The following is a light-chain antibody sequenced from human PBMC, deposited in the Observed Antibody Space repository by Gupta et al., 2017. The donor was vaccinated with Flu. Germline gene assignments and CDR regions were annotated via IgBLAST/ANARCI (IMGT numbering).Light chain of an antibody. V-gene: IGLV2-14*01. CDR1: SSDVGGHNY. Sequence: QSALAQPASVSGSPGQSITIPCTGTSSDVGGHNYVSWYQQHPDKAPKLMIYEVNNRASGVSNRSSGSKSGNTASLTISGLQADDEADYYCSSFTNTYTWVFGEGTRLTVL. CDR3: SSFTNTYTWV. J-gene: IGLJ3*02. CDR2: EVN.